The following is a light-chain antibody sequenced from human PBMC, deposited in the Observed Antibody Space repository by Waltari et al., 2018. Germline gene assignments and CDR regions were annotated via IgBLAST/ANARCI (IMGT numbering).Light chain of an antibody. CDR3: QQYGSSPPIT. CDR1: QSVRSSH. CDR2: GAS. J-gene: IGKJ5*01. V-gene: IGKV3-20*01. Sequence: EIVLTQSPGTLSLSPGERATLSRRASQSVRSSHLAWYQQKPGQAPRLLIYGASSRATGIPDRFSGSGSGTDFTLTISRLEPEDFAVYYCQQYGSSPPITFGQGTRLEIK.